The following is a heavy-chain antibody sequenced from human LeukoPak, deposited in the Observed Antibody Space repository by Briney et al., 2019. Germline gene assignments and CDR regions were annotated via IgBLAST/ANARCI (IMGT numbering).Heavy chain of an antibody. CDR3: ARNGYDFFFDY. CDR1: GFTFSSYG. CDR2: ISGSGGST. D-gene: IGHD3-3*01. V-gene: IGHV3-23*01. J-gene: IGHJ4*02. Sequence: GGTLRLSCAASGFTFSSYGMSWVRQAPGKGLEWVSAISGSGGSTYYADSVKGRFTISRDNAKNSLYLQMNSLRAEDTAVYYCARNGYDFFFDYWGQGTLVTVSS.